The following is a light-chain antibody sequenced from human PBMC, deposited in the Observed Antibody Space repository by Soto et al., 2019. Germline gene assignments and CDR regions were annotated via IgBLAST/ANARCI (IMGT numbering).Light chain of an antibody. Sequence: DIQMTQSPSSVSASVGDRVTISCQASQGISRSLAWYQQKPGKAPKLLIYAASSLQSGVPSRFSGSGFGTDFTLTISSLQPEDFATYYCHQSYSSPPTFGQGTKVDIK. CDR2: AAS. CDR1: QGISRS. V-gene: IGKV1D-12*01. J-gene: IGKJ1*01. CDR3: HQSYSSPPT.